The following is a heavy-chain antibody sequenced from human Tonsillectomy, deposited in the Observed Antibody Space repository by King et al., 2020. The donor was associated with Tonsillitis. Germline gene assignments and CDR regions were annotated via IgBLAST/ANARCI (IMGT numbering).Heavy chain of an antibody. V-gene: IGHV3-23*03. CDR1: GFTFSSYA. D-gene: IGHD5/OR15-5a*01. Sequence: VQLVESGGGLVQPGGSLRLSCAASGFTFSSYAMSWVRQAPGKGLEWVSVIYSGGSSTYYADSVKGRFTISRDNSKNTLYLQMNSLRAEDTAVYYCAKSHQSAPPRGVYDPNFDYWGQGTLVTVSS. CDR3: AKSHQSAPPRGVYDPNFDY. CDR2: IYSGGSST. J-gene: IGHJ4*02.